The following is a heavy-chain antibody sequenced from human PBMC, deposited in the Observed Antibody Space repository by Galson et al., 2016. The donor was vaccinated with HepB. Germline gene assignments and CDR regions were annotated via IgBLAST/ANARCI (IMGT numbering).Heavy chain of an antibody. V-gene: IGHV3-7*03. Sequence: SLRLSCAASGFTFSANWMSWVRQAPGKGLEWVANIKEDGSENYYVDSVKGRFTMSRDNARNSVNLQMNSLRAEDTAVYYCVRDRLKSTYWGQGTLVTVSS. CDR1: GFTFSANW. CDR3: VRDRLKSTY. CDR2: IKEDGSEN. J-gene: IGHJ4*02. D-gene: IGHD2/OR15-2a*01.